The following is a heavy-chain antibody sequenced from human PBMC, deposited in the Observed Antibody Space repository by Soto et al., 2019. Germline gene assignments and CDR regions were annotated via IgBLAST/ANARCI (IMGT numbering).Heavy chain of an antibody. CDR1: GFTFSSCA. V-gene: IGHV3-23*01. CDR3: AKGHFGSYLDY. J-gene: IGHJ4*02. CDR2: ISGSGGNT. Sequence: GGSLRLSSAASGFTFSSCAMNWVRQAPGKGLEWVSTISGSGGNTYYADSVKGRFTISRDNSKNTLYLQMHSLRAEDTAVYYCAKGHFGSYLDYWGQGTLVTVSS. D-gene: IGHD1-26*01.